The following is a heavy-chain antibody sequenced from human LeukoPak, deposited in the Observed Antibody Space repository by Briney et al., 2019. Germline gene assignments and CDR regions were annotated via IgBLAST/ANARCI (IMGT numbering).Heavy chain of an antibody. CDR3: ARDRVYSSSWHGGGFDP. V-gene: IGHV4-39*07. Sequence: SETLSLTCTVSGGSISSSSYYWGWIRQPPGKGLEWIGSIHYSGSTYYNPSLKSRVTISVDTSKNQFSLKLSSVTAADTAVYYCARDRVYSSSWHGGGFDPWGQGTLVTVSS. CDR1: GGSISSSSYY. J-gene: IGHJ5*02. D-gene: IGHD6-13*01. CDR2: IHYSGST.